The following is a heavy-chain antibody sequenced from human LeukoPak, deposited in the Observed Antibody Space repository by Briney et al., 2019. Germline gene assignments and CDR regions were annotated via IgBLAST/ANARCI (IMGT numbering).Heavy chain of an antibody. D-gene: IGHD2-21*01. V-gene: IGHV4-31*03. CDR2: IYYSGST. J-gene: IGHJ4*02. CDR1: GGPTSSGGYY. Sequence: SETLSPTFTLPGGPTSSGGYYWSSIRQHPGKGLEWIWYIYYSGSTYYKPFLEGRVTISEETSKNQFLLKLSPVTAADTAVYYCAMDSGDFGYFDYWGQGTLVTVSS. CDR3: AMDSGDFGYFDY.